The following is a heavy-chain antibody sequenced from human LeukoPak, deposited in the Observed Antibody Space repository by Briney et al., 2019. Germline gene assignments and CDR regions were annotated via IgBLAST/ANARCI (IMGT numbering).Heavy chain of an antibody. CDR3: AKDPWELQADY. CDR2: ISGSGGST. D-gene: IGHD1-26*01. CDR1: GFTFSSYV. J-gene: IGHJ4*02. V-gene: IGHV3-23*01. Sequence: GGPLRLSCAASGFTFSSYVMSWVRQAPGKGLEWVSGISGSGGSTYYADSVKGRLTISRDNSKNTLYLQMNSLRAEDTAVYYCAKDPWELQADYWGQGTLVTVSS.